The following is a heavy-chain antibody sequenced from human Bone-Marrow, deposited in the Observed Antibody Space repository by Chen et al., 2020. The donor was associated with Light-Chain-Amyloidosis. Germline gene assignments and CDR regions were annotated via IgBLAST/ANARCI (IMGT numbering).Heavy chain of an antibody. Sequence: QLQLQESGPGLVKSSETLSLTCSVSGGSFISSAYYWGWLRQPPGKGLEWIASIYYTGHTYYNPSLKSRVTISIDTSKAQFSLKLRNVTAADTAVYYCAGIMGAGWFDPWGQGTLVTVS. J-gene: IGHJ5*02. CDR1: GGSFISSAYY. CDR2: IYYTGHT. D-gene: IGHD1-26*01. CDR3: AGIMGAGWFDP. V-gene: IGHV4-39*01.